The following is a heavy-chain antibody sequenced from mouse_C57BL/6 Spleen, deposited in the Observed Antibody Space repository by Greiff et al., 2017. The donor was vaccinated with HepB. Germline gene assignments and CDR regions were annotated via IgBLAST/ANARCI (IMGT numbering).Heavy chain of an antibody. Sequence: EVQLQESGGDLVKPGGSLELSCAASGFTFSSYGMSWVRQTPDKRLEWVATISSGGSYTYYPDSVKGRFTISRDNAKNTLYLQMSSLKSEDTAMYYCARHGTGTFDYWGQGTTLTVSS. V-gene: IGHV5-6*01. CDR3: ARHGTGTFDY. D-gene: IGHD4-1*01. J-gene: IGHJ2*01. CDR1: GFTFSSYG. CDR2: ISSGGSYT.